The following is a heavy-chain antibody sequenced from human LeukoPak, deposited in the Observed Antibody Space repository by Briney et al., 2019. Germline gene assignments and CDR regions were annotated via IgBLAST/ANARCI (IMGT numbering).Heavy chain of an antibody. J-gene: IGHJ3*02. CDR1: GYTFTGYY. Sequence: ASVKVSCKASGYTFTGYYMHWVRQAPGQGLEWMGGIIPIFGTANYAQKFQGRVTITADKSTSTAYMELSSLRSEDTAVYYCARGGDGSGFSDAFDIWGQGTMVTVSS. CDR3: ARGGDGSGFSDAFDI. D-gene: IGHD3-10*01. CDR2: IIPIFGTA. V-gene: IGHV1-69*06.